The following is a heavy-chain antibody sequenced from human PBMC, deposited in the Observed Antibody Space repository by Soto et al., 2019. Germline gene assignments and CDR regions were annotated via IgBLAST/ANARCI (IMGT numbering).Heavy chain of an antibody. V-gene: IGHV3-30*18. Sequence: QVQLVESGGGVVQPGRSLRLSCAASGFTFSSYGMHWVRQAPGKGLEWVAVISYDGSNKYYADSVKGRFTISRDNSKNTLYLQMNSLRAEDTAVYYCAKEDSGSFIYWGQGTLVTVSS. CDR2: ISYDGSNK. CDR3: AKEDSGSFIY. J-gene: IGHJ4*02. CDR1: GFTFSSYG. D-gene: IGHD6-19*01.